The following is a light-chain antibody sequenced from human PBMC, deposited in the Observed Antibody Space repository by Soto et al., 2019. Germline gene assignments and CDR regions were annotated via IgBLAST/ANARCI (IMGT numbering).Light chain of an antibody. Sequence: DIQMTQSPSTLSASVGDRVTITCRASQSISSWLAWYQQKPGKPPKLLIYKASSLESGVPSRFSGSGSGTEFTLTISSLQPDDFATYYCQQDNSYPRTFGQGTKVEIK. CDR1: QSISSW. CDR2: KAS. CDR3: QQDNSYPRT. J-gene: IGKJ1*01. V-gene: IGKV1-5*03.